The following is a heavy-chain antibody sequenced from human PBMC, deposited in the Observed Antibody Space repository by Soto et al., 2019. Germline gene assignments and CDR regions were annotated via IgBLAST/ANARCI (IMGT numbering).Heavy chain of an antibody. CDR1: GYSFTSYW. CDR2: IYPGDSDT. Sequence: GESLKISCKGSGYSFTSYWIGWVRQMPGKGLEWMGIIYPGDSDTRYSPSFQGQVTISADKSISTAYLQWSSLKASDTAMYYCARDTRVFVVGATRRGFDPWGQGTLVTVSS. CDR3: ARDTRVFVVGATRRGFDP. J-gene: IGHJ5*02. D-gene: IGHD1-26*01. V-gene: IGHV5-51*01.